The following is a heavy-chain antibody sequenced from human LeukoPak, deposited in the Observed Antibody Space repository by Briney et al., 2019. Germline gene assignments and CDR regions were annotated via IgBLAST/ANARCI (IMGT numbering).Heavy chain of an antibody. D-gene: IGHD3-22*01. J-gene: IGHJ5*02. V-gene: IGHV3-15*01. CDR2: IKRKTDGGTT. CDR1: GFTFNNAW. Sequence: GGSLRLSCAASGFTFNNAWLSWVRQAPGKGLEWVGRIKRKTDGGTTDYAAPVKGRFTISRDDSKNTLYLQMTSLKTEDTAVYYCTTDQMGYYDSSGSFDPWGQGTLVTVSS. CDR3: TTDQMGYYDSSGSFDP.